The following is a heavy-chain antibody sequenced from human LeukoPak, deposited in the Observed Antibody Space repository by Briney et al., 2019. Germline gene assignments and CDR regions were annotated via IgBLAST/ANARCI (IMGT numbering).Heavy chain of an antibody. CDR2: MNYGGST. V-gene: IGHV4-39*01. D-gene: IGHD2-2*01. CDR1: GGSISNNDYF. J-gene: IGHJ5*02. Sequence: PSETLSLTCTVSGGSISNNDYFWGWIRQPPGKGLEWTGSMNYGGSTHDNPSLKSRVTISVDTSKNQVSLKLSSVTAADTAVYYCARRVPGRSGNWFDPWGQGTLVTVSS. CDR3: ARRVPGRSGNWFDP.